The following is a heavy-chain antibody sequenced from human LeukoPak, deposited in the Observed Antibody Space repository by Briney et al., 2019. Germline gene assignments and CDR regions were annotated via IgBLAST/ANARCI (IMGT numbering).Heavy chain of an antibody. CDR1: GGSISSGDYY. V-gene: IGHV4-30-4*01. J-gene: IGHJ4*02. D-gene: IGHD6-13*01. Sequence: PSETLSLTCTVSGGSISSGDYYWSWIRQPPGQGLEWIGYIYYSGSTYYNPSLKSRVTISVDTSKNQFSLKLSSVTAADTAVYYCARDERAAAGGIDYWGQGTLVTVSS. CDR3: ARDERAAAGGIDY. CDR2: IYYSGST.